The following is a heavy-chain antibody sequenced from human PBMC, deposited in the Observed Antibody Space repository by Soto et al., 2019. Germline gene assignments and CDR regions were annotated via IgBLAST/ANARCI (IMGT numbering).Heavy chain of an antibody. D-gene: IGHD1-26*01. Sequence: SVRVSCKASGVTFNRQDMRWVRQAPGQGLEWMGGIIPMFGTPHYAEKFQDRVTITADESTGTAYLELSSLTSEDTAVYYCATSEGRDSYSFDYWGPGTLVTVSS. V-gene: IGHV1-69*13. CDR1: GVTFNRQD. J-gene: IGHJ4*02. CDR3: ATSEGRDSYSFDY. CDR2: IIPMFGTP.